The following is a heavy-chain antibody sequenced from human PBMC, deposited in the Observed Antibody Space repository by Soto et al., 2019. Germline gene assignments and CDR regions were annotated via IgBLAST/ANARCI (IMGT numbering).Heavy chain of an antibody. J-gene: IGHJ4*02. CDR3: TTDYYDSSGLRDY. Sequence: GGSLRLSCAASGFTFSNAWMSWVRQAPGKGLEWVGRIKSKTDGGTTDYAASVKGRFTISRDDSKNTLYLQMNSLKTEDTAVYYCTTDYYDSSGLRDYWGQGTLVTVSS. V-gene: IGHV3-15*01. D-gene: IGHD3-22*01. CDR1: GFTFSNAW. CDR2: IKSKTDGGTT.